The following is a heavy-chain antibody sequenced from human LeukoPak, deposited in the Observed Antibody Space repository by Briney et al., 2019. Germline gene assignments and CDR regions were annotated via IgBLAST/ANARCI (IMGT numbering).Heavy chain of an antibody. Sequence: SETLSFTCTVSGGSLSSYYWSWIRQPPGKGLEWIGYIYYSGSTNYNPSLKSRVTISVDTSKNQFSLKLSSVTAADTAVYYCARWNYYDSSGYDAFDIWGQGTMVTVSS. V-gene: IGHV4-59*01. J-gene: IGHJ3*02. CDR2: IYYSGST. CDR3: ARWNYYDSSGYDAFDI. D-gene: IGHD3-22*01. CDR1: GGSLSSYY.